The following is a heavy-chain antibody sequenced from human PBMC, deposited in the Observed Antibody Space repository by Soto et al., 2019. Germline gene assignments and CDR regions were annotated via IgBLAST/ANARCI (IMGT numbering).Heavy chain of an antibody. CDR1: GFTFSHCA. D-gene: IGHD1-26*01. CDR2: MSYDGSNE. J-gene: IGHJ4*02. V-gene: IGHV3-30*18. CDR3: AKDGSLNFDY. Sequence: QVQLVESGGGVVQPGRSLRLSCAASGFTFSHCAMHWVRQAPGKGLEWVALMSYDGSNEYYADSVKGRFTISRDNSKNTLYLQMNSLRAEDTAVYYCAKDGSLNFDYWGQGTLVTVSS.